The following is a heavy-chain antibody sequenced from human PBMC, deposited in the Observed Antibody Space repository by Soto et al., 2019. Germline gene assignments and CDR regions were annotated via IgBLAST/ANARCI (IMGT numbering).Heavy chain of an antibody. CDR1: GGTISSWY. CDR2: IYYSGST. V-gene: IGHV4-59*08. Sequence: PSETLSLTCTVSGGTISSWYWSWIRQPPGKGLEWIGYIYYSGSTNCNPSLKSRVTISVDTSKNQFSLKLSSVTAADTAVYYCARLGGYYQAFDSWGQGTLVTVSS. CDR3: ARLGGYYQAFDS. J-gene: IGHJ4*02. D-gene: IGHD3-22*01.